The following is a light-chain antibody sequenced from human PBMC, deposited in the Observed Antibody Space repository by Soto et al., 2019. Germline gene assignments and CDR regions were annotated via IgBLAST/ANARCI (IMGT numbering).Light chain of an antibody. J-gene: IGKJ1*01. CDR1: QSVTSHY. Sequence: IVLTHSPGTLSFSPGERAILFCRSSQSVTSHYFAWYQQKPGQAPRLPIYGISDRATGIPDRFSGSGSGTDFTLTIRRLEPEDFAVYYCEQYGSSPRMFGQGTKVDI. CDR3: EQYGSSPRM. CDR2: GIS. V-gene: IGKV3-20*01.